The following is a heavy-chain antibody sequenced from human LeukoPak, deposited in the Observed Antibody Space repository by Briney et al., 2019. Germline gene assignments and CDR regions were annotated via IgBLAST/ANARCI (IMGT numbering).Heavy chain of an antibody. J-gene: IGHJ5*02. V-gene: IGHV3-74*01. CDR2: INSDGSRT. CDR1: GFTFSSYW. Sequence: GGSLRLSWAASGFTFSSYWLHWVRQTPGKGLAWVSRINSDGSRTNYADSVKGRFTSSRDNAKNTLHLQMNSLRVEDTAVYFCARGGPVKSIYDPHWYDPWGQGTLVTVSS. CDR3: ARGGPVKSIYDPHWYDP. D-gene: IGHD5/OR15-5a*01.